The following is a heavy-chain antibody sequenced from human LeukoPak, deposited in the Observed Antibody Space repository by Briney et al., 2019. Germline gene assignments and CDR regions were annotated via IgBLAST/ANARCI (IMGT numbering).Heavy chain of an antibody. D-gene: IGHD6-19*01. Sequence: ASVTLSFTATGYTVTIYGSSWVRRAPGQGPGWMGWISAYNGNTNYAQKLQGTVTMTTDTSTSTAYMELRRLRSDDTAVYYCALGRPVAGQYWGQGTLVTVSS. CDR2: ISAYNGNT. J-gene: IGHJ4*02. CDR3: ALGRPVAGQY. CDR1: GYTVTIYG. V-gene: IGHV1-18*01.